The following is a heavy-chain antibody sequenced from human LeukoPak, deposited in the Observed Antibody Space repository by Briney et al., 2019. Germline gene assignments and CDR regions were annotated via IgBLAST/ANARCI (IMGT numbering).Heavy chain of an antibody. Sequence: GGSLRLSCAASGFTFSSYAMTWVRQAPGKGLEWVSGISGSSSSSYYAGSVKGRFTISRDYSNNTVYLQMNSLRAEDTAVYYCVKEGEVVITHRFDSWGQGTLVTVSS. V-gene: IGHV3-23*01. D-gene: IGHD3-22*01. CDR3: VKEGEVVITHRFDS. J-gene: IGHJ4*02. CDR2: ISGSSSSS. CDR1: GFTFSSYA.